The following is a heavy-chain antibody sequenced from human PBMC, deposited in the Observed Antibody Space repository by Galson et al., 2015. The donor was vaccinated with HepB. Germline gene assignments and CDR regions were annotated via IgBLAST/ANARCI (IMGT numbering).Heavy chain of an antibody. Sequence: SLRLSCAASGFTSSHAWMSWVRQAPGKGLEWVGRIISKIDGGTTDYAAPVKGRFTISRDDSKNTLYLQMNSLKTEDTAVYFCATGDFWSLFDFWGQGTLVSVSS. CDR2: IISKIDGGTT. D-gene: IGHD3-3*01. J-gene: IGHJ4*02. CDR3: ATGDFWSLFDF. V-gene: IGHV3-15*01. CDR1: GFTSSHAW.